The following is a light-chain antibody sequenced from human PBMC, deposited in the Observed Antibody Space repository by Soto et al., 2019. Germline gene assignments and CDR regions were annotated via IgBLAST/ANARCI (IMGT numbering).Light chain of an antibody. CDR1: QSIISY. J-gene: IGKJ4*01. Sequence: DIQMTQSPSSLSASVGDRVTITCRASQSIISYLNWYQQKPGKAPKLLIYAASSLQTGVPSRFSGSGSGKDFHLTISSLQPEDFATYYCQQSYSTPLTFGGGTKVEIK. CDR3: QQSYSTPLT. V-gene: IGKV1-39*01. CDR2: AAS.